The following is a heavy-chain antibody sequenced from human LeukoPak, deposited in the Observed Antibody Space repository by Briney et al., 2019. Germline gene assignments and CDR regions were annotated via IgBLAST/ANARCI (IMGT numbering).Heavy chain of an antibody. J-gene: IGHJ5*02. CDR2: IYHSGST. V-gene: IGHV4-38-2*02. CDR1: DYSIISDYY. Sequence: SETLSLTCGVSDYSIISDYYWGWIRQPPGKGLEWIGSIYHSGSTYYNPSLKSRVTISVDTSKNQFSLKLTSVTAADTAVYYCAREGTSRTNWFDPWGQGTLVTVSS. CDR3: AREGTSRTNWFDP.